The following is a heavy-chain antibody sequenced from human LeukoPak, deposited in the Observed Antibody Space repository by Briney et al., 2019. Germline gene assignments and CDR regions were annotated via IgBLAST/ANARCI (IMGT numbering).Heavy chain of an antibody. Sequence: GGSLRLSCAASGFTFSSYGMTWVRQAPGKGLEWVSAIIGSVISTYYADSVKGRFTISRDNSKSTLYLQMNSLRAEDTAVYYCAKITPTYGDHSFDYWGQGTLVTVSS. J-gene: IGHJ4*02. CDR3: AKITPTYGDHSFDY. CDR1: GFTFSSYG. D-gene: IGHD4-17*01. V-gene: IGHV3-23*01. CDR2: IIGSVIST.